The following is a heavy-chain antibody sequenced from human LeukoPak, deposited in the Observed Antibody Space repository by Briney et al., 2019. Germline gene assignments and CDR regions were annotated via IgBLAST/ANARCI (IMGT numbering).Heavy chain of an antibody. CDR3: ARGSHPVTGTLGGCFDP. V-gene: IGHV4-38-2*02. CDR1: SYSINSNYY. Sequence: SETLSLTCSVSSYSINSNYYWGWIRQSPGKGLEWIGSIYHTGSTYYNPSLKSRVTISLDASNKQFSLRLSSVTAADTAVYYCARGSHPVTGTLGGCFDPWGQGTLVTVSS. D-gene: IGHD6-19*01. CDR2: IYHTGST. J-gene: IGHJ5*02.